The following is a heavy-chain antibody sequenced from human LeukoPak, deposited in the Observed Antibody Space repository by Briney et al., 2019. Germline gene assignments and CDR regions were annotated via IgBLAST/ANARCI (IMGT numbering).Heavy chain of an antibody. CDR2: ISYDGNAK. CDR3: AKEKVFTSTSWTTIEY. J-gene: IGHJ4*02. V-gene: IGHV3-30*18. D-gene: IGHD6-13*01. CDR1: GFTLSSYG. Sequence: PGESLRLSCAASGFTLSSYGMHWVRQAPGKGLEWVAVISYDGNAKHYADSVKGRFTISRDNSKNTLYLQMNSLRSEDTAVYYCAKEKVFTSTSWTTIEYWGQGTLVTVPS.